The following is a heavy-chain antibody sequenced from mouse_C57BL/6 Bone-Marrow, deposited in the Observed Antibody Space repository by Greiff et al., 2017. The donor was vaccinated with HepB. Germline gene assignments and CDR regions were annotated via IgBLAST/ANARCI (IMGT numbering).Heavy chain of an antibody. V-gene: IGHV2-9-1*01. CDR3: ARNPITTVVATCYYAMDY. D-gene: IGHD1-1*01. CDR1: GFSLTSYA. CDR2: IWTGGGT. J-gene: IGHJ4*01. Sequence: VKLMESGPGLVAPSQSLSITCTVSGFSLTSYAISWVRQPPGKGLEWLGVIWTGGGTNYNSALKSRLSISKDNSKSQVFLKMNSLQTDDTARYYCARNPITTVVATCYYAMDYWGQGTSVTVSS.